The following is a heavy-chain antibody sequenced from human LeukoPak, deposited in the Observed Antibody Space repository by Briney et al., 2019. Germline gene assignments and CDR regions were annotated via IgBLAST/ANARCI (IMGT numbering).Heavy chain of an antibody. J-gene: IGHJ5*02. V-gene: IGHV3-7*01. CDR3: ARGLYCSSTSCYNA. CDR1: GFTFSSYW. Sequence: PGGSLRLSCAASGFTFSSYWMSWVRQAPGKGLEWVANIKQDGSEKYYVDSVKGRFTISRDNAKNSLYLQMNSLRAEDTAVYYCARGLYCSSTSCYNAWGQGTLVTVSS. D-gene: IGHD2-2*02. CDR2: IKQDGSEK.